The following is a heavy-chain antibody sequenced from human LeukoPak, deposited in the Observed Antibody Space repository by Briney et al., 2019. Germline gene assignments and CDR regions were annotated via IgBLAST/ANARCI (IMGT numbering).Heavy chain of an antibody. D-gene: IGHD6-13*01. CDR2: ISYDGGNK. J-gene: IGHJ3*02. CDR3: ARAGRIAAAGTDGAFDI. CDR1: GFTLGSYA. V-gene: IGHV3-30*01. Sequence: GGSLRLSCAASGFTLGSYAMHWVRQAAGRGLEWVAFISYDGGNKFYAGSVKGRFTISRDNSTNTLYLQMHSLRAEDTAVYYCARAGRIAAAGTDGAFDIWGQGTMVTVSS.